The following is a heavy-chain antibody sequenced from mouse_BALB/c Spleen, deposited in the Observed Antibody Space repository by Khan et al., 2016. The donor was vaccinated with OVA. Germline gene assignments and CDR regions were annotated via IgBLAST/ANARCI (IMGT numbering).Heavy chain of an antibody. J-gene: IGHJ3*01. CDR3: AKNDASLFAY. CDR2: IYPESGST. Sequence: QVQLQQSGPELVKPGASVKMSCKASGYTFTDYVINWVKQRTGQGLEWIGEIYPESGSTYYNEKFKGKATLTADKSSNTAYMQLSSLTSEDSAVYFCAKNDASLFAYWGQGTLVTVSA. CDR1: GYTFTDYV. D-gene: IGHD2-3*01. V-gene: IGHV1-77*01.